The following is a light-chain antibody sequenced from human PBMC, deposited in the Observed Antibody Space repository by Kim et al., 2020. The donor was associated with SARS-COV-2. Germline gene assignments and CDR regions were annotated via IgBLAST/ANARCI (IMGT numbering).Light chain of an antibody. CDR1: QSNSSY. CDR3: QQSYSTPRT. J-gene: IGKJ2*01. V-gene: IGKV1-39*01. Sequence: SASVRDRVNITRRASQSNSSYLNWYQQKPGKAPKLLIYAAASLQSWVPSRFSGSGSGTDFTLTISSLQPEDFATYYCQQSYSTPRTFGQGTKLEI. CDR2: AAA.